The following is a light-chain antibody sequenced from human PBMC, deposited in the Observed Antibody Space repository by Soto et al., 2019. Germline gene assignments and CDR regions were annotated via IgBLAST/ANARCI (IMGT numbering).Light chain of an antibody. CDR3: QQRHNWPIT. CDR1: QSISTD. V-gene: IGKV3-11*01. CDR2: DAF. Sequence: TVLTQSPATLSLSPGERGTLSCSASQSISTDLAWYQQRPGQAPRLLIYDAFNRATGIPARFSGSGSGTDFNLTISSLEPEDFAVYYCQQRHNWPITFGQGTRLEIK. J-gene: IGKJ5*01.